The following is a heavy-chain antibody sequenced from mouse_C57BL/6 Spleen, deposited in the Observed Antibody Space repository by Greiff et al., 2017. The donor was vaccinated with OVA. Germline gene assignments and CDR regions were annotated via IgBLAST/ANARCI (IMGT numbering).Heavy chain of an antibody. CDR3: ARGTGTLDYFDY. Sequence: QVQLQQSGAELVKPGASVKISCKASGYAFSSYWMNWVKQRPGKGLEWIGQIYPGDGDTNYNGKFKGKATLTADKSSSTAYMQLSSLTSEDSAVYFCARGTGTLDYFDYWGQGTTLTVSS. D-gene: IGHD4-1*01. CDR2: IYPGDGDT. CDR1: GYAFSSYW. V-gene: IGHV1-80*01. J-gene: IGHJ2*01.